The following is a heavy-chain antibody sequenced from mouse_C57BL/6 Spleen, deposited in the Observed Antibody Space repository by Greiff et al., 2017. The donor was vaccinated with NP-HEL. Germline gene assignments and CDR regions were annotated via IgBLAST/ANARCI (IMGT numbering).Heavy chain of an antibody. CDR3: ARRRDYDGYFDV. J-gene: IGHJ1*03. CDR2: IYPGSGNT. D-gene: IGHD2-4*01. Sequence: QVQLKESGAELVRPGASVKLSCKASGYTFTDYYINWVKQRPGQGLELIARIYPGSGNTYYNEKFKGKATLTAEKASSTAYMQLSSLTSEDSAVYFCARRRDYDGYFDVWGTGTTVTVSS. CDR1: GYTFTDYY. V-gene: IGHV1-76*01.